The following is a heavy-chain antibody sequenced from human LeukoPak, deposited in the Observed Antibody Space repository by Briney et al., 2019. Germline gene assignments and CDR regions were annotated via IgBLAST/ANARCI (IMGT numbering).Heavy chain of an antibody. D-gene: IGHD6-13*01. Sequence: ASVKVSCKASEYTFTGYYMHWVRQAPGQGLEWMGWINPNSGGTNYAQKFQGRVTMTRDTSISTAYMELSRLRSDDTAVYYCARGSIAAAGGFDPWGQGTLVTVSS. CDR3: ARGSIAAAGGFDP. CDR1: EYTFTGYY. CDR2: INPNSGGT. V-gene: IGHV1-2*02. J-gene: IGHJ5*02.